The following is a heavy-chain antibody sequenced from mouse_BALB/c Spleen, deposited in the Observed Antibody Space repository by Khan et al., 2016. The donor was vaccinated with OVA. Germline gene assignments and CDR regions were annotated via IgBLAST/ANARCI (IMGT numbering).Heavy chain of an antibody. J-gene: IGHJ3*01. V-gene: IGHV3-2*02. CDR2: INYSGST. Sequence: EVELVESGPGLVKPSQSLSLTCTVTGYSITSDYAWNWIRQFPGNKLEWMGYINYSGSTSYHPSLKSRISITRDTSKNQFFLQLNSVTTEDTATYYCAIGVRLTYWGQGTLVTVSA. CDR3: AIGVRLTY. CDR1: GYSITSDYA. D-gene: IGHD2-14*01.